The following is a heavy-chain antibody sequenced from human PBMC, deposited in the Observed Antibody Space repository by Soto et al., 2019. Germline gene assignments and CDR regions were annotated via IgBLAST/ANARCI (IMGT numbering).Heavy chain of an antibody. D-gene: IGHD6-19*01. J-gene: IGHJ4*02. Sequence: PGGSLRLSCAASGFTFSSYWMHWVRQAPGKGLMWVSRIHNDGSTTRYADSVKGRFTISRDNSKNTLYLQMNSLRAEDTAVYYCAKGGLQYSSTSWGGQGTLVTVSS. V-gene: IGHV3-74*01. CDR1: GFTFSSYW. CDR3: AKGGLQYSSTSW. CDR2: IHNDGSTT.